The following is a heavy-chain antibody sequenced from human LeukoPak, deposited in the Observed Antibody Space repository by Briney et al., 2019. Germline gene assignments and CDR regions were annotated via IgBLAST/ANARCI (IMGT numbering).Heavy chain of an antibody. CDR1: GWSFSSKY. V-gene: IGHV4-34*01. CDR2: ITYSGSI. CDR3: ARDLMT. Sequence: QRSETLSLTCAVYGWSFSSKYWTWIRQPPGKGLEWIGEITYSGSIYYKPSLKSRVTISVDTSKNQFSLKLNSVTAADTAMYYCARDLMTWGQGTLVAVSS. J-gene: IGHJ4*02.